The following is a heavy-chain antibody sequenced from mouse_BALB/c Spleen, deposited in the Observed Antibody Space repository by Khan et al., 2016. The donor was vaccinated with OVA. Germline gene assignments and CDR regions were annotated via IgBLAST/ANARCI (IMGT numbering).Heavy chain of an antibody. D-gene: IGHD1-1*01. V-gene: IGHV3-2*02. CDR1: GYSITSGYA. CDR2: ISYSGGT. Sequence: EVQLQESGPGLVKPSQSLSLTCTVTGYSITSGYAWNWIRQFPGNKLEWMGYISYSGGTSYNPSLKSRISFTRDISKNQFFLQLNSVTTEDTATYYCARGNYYGYYFDYWGQGTPLTVSS. CDR3: ARGNYYGYYFDY. J-gene: IGHJ2*01.